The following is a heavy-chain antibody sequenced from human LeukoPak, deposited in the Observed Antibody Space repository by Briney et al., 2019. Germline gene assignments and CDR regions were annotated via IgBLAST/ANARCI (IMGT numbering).Heavy chain of an antibody. D-gene: IGHD2-2*01. CDR3: RVSSSSSKGSFDY. CDR2: INHSGST. CDR1: GGSFSGYY. J-gene: IGHJ4*02. V-gene: IGHV4-34*01. Sequence: SETLSLTCAVYGGSFSGYYWSWIRQPPGKGLEWIGEINHSGSTNYNPSLKSRVTISVDTSKNQFSLKLSSVTAADTAVYYCRVSSSSSKGSFDYWGQGTLVTVSS.